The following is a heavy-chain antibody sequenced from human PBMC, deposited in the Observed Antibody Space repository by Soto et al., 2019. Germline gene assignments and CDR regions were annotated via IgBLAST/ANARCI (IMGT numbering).Heavy chain of an antibody. Sequence: QGQLVESGGGVVQPGRSLRLSCVASGFTFSSYPIHWVRQAPGKGLEWVTTISSDGNDKYSSDSVNGRFTTSRDNSKNTVYLQMNNLRVEDTAVYYCAKEGVADKYYYYGMDVWGQGTTVNVSS. V-gene: IGHV3-30*04. CDR1: GFTFSSYP. CDR3: AKEGVADKYYYYGMDV. J-gene: IGHJ6*02. CDR2: ISSDGNDK. D-gene: IGHD3-3*01.